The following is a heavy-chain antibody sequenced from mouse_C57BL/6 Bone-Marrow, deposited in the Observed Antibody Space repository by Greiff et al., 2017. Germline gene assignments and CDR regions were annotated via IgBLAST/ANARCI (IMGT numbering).Heavy chain of an antibody. CDR3: ARRPSPFAY. J-gene: IGHJ3*01. CDR2: IWSGGST. V-gene: IGHV2-2*01. CDR1: GFSLTSYG. Sequence: QVQLKESGPGLVQPSQSLSITCPVSGFSLTSYGVHWVRQSPGKGLEWLGVIWSGGSTDYNAAFISRLSISKDNSKSQVFFKMNSLQADDTAIYYCARRPSPFAYWGQGTLVTVSA.